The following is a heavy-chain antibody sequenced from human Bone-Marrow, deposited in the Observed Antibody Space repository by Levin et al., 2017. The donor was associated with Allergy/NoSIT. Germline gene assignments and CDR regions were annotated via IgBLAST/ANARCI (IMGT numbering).Heavy chain of an antibody. CDR3: ARGMGSSDNNFDY. V-gene: IGHV7-4-1*02. D-gene: IGHD3-10*01. J-gene: IGHJ4*02. CDR1: GYTFTSYA. CDR2: INTHTGNP. Sequence: PGGSLRLSCKASGYTFTSYAMNWVRQAPGQGLEWMGWINTHTGNPTYAQGFTGRFVFSLDTSVSTAYLQISSLKTEDTAVYYCARGMGSSDNNFDYWGQGTLVTVSS.